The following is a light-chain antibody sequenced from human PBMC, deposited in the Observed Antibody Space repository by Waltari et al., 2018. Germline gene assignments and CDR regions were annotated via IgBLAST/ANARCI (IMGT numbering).Light chain of an antibody. Sequence: QSALTQPASVSGSPGQSITISCTGTSSDVGGYNYASWYQQHPGKAPKLMIYEVSNRPSGVSNRVSGSKSGNTASLTISGLQAEDEADYYCSSYTSSSLVFGGGTKLTVL. CDR1: SSDVGGYNY. CDR3: SSYTSSSLV. CDR2: EVS. J-gene: IGLJ2*01. V-gene: IGLV2-14*01.